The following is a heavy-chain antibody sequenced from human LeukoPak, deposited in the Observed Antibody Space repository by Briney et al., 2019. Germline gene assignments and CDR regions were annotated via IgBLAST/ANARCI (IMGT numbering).Heavy chain of an antibody. Sequence: GGSLRLSCAASGFTFSDYYMSWIRQAPGKGLEWVSYISSSSSYTNYADSVKGRFTISRDNAKNSLYLQMNSLRAEDTAVYYCARDSTYGDYVPLWAFDIRGQGTMVTVSS. V-gene: IGHV3-11*06. CDR2: ISSSSSYT. D-gene: IGHD4-17*01. CDR3: ARDSTYGDYVPLWAFDI. J-gene: IGHJ3*02. CDR1: GFTFSDYY.